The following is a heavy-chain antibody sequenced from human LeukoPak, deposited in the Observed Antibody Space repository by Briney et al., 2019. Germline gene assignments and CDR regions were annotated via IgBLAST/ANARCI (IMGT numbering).Heavy chain of an antibody. Sequence: ASVKVSCKASGGTFSSYAISWVRQAPGQGLEWTGGIIPIFGTANYAQKFQGRVTITADESTSAAYMELSSLRSEDTAVYYCASGAEIYYYYYMDVWGKGTTVTVSS. CDR3: ASGAEIYYYYYMDV. J-gene: IGHJ6*03. V-gene: IGHV1-69*01. CDR1: GGTFSSYA. CDR2: IIPIFGTA. D-gene: IGHD3-16*01.